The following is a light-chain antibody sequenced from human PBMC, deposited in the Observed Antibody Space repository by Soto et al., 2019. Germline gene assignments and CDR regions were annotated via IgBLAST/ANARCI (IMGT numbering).Light chain of an antibody. V-gene: IGKV1-6*01. CDR3: LQDYNYPRT. CDR1: QGIRND. Sequence: AIQMTQSPSSLSASVGDRVTITCRASQGIRNDLGWYQQKPGKAPKLLIYAASSLQSGVPSRFRRSGLSTDFTLTISSLQPEDFATYCCLQDYNYPRTFGQGTKVDIK. CDR2: AAS. J-gene: IGKJ1*01.